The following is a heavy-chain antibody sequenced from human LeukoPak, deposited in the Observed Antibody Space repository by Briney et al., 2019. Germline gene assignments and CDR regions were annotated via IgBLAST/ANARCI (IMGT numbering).Heavy chain of an antibody. D-gene: IGHD3-10*01. V-gene: IGHV1-69*01. CDR1: GGTFSTYA. Sequence: GSSVKVSCKASGGTFSTYAICWVRQAPGQGLEWMGGMIPIFGTPNYAQKFQGRVTITADESTSTVYMELSSLRSEDTAVYYCARDSEVRRNLWHYWGQGTLVTVSS. CDR3: ARDSEVRRNLWHY. J-gene: IGHJ4*02. CDR2: MIPIFGTP.